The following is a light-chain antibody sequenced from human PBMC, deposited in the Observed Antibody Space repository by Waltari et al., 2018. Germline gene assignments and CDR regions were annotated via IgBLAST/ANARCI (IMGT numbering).Light chain of an antibody. J-gene: IGLJ2*01. CDR1: SSDVGGSNY. CDR3: SSYTSSSTVV. CDR2: DVS. V-gene: IGLV2-14*03. Sequence: QSALTQPASVSGSPGQSITISCTGTSSDVGGSNYVSWYQQHPGKAPKLMIYDVSNRPSGVSNRFSGSKSGNTASLTISGLQAEDEAYYYCSSYTSSSTVVFGGGTKLTVL.